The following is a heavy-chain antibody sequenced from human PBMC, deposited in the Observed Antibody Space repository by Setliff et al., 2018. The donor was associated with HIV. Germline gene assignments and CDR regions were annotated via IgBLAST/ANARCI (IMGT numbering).Heavy chain of an antibody. CDR3: AREERYYDGKGALDY. CDR2: ISTYNGNT. D-gene: IGHD3-22*01. Sequence: ASVKVSCKASGYSFTSFGISWVRQAPGQGLEWMGWISTYNGNTDYAQKLQGRVTMTTDTSTSTAYMELRSLRSDDTAVYYCAREERYYDGKGALDYWGQGMLVTVSS. J-gene: IGHJ4*02. CDR1: GYSFTSFG. V-gene: IGHV1-18*01.